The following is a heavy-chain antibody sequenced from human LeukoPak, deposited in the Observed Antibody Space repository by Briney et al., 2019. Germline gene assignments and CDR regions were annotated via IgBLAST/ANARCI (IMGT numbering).Heavy chain of an antibody. J-gene: IGHJ5*02. D-gene: IGHD3-9*01. CDR2: MNPNSGNT. CDR1: GYTFTSYD. CDR3: ARGDNYDILTGYYNWFDP. Sequence: ASVKVSCKASGYTFTSYDINWVRQATGQGLEWMGWMNPNSGNTGYAQKFQGRVTMTRNTSISTAYMELSSLRSEDTAVYYCARGDNYDILTGYYNWFDPWGQGTLVTVSS. V-gene: IGHV1-8*01.